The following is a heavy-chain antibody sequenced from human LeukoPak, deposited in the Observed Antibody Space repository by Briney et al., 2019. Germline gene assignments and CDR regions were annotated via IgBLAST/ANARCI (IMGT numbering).Heavy chain of an antibody. CDR1: GYSISSGYY. V-gene: IGHV4-38-2*02. D-gene: IGHD6-19*01. Sequence: SETLSLTCTVSGYSISSGYYWGWIRQPPGQGLEWIGSIYHSGSTYYNPSLKGRVTISVDTSKNQFSLKLSSVTAADTAVYYCARGSIAVAGTTEPHFDYWGQGTLVTVSS. CDR2: IYHSGST. CDR3: ARGSIAVAGTTEPHFDY. J-gene: IGHJ4*02.